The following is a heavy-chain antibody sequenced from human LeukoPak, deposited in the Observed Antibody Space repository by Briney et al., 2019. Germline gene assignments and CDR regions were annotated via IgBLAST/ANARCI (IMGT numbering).Heavy chain of an antibody. D-gene: IGHD5-18*01. CDR2: LFYGGDT. CDR1: GGSINRSPNS. J-gene: IGHJ4*02. CDR3: ARHDGYNYARIDY. V-gene: IGHV4-39*01. Sequence: PSETLSLTCNVSGGSINRSPNSWGWIRQPPGKGLEWIGFLFYGGDTYYNPSLKSRVAISVDTFRNQFSLKLTSVTAADTAVYFYARHDGYNYARIDYWGQGTLVTVSS.